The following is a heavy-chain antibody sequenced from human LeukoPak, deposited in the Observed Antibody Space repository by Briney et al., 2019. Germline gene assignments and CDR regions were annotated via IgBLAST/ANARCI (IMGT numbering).Heavy chain of an antibody. J-gene: IGHJ4*02. CDR3: ARRDYYGSGSFDY. CDR1: GGSISSYY. D-gene: IGHD3-10*01. Sequence: SETLSLICTVSGGSISSYYWSWIRQPPGKGLEWIGYIYYSGSTNYNPSLKSRVTISVDTSKNQFSLKLSSVTAADTAVYYCARRDYYGSGSFDYWGQGTLVTVSS. CDR2: IYYSGST. V-gene: IGHV4-59*08.